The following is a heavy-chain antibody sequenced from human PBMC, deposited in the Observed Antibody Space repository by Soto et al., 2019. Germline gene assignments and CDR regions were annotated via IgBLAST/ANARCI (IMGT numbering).Heavy chain of an antibody. D-gene: IGHD6-13*01. Sequence: QVQLVESGGGVVQPGRSLRLSCAASGFTFSSYGMHWVSQAPGKGLEWVAVIWYDGSNKYYADSVKGRFTISRDNSKNTLYLQMNSLRAEDTAVYYCARAYGRIAAAGDAFDIWGQGTMVTVSS. CDR3: ARAYGRIAAAGDAFDI. CDR1: GFTFSSYG. J-gene: IGHJ3*02. CDR2: IWYDGSNK. V-gene: IGHV3-33*01.